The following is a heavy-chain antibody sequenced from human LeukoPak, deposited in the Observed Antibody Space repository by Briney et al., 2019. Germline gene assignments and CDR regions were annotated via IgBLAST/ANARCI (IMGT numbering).Heavy chain of an antibody. J-gene: IGHJ4*02. Sequence: SETLSLTCTVSGGSISSGDYYWSWIRQPPGKSLEWIGYIYYSGSTYYNPSLKSRVTISVDTSKNQFSLKLSSVTAADTAVYYCARTSNKVLRPDYWGQGTLVTVSA. CDR3: ARTSNKVLRPDY. CDR1: GGSISSGDYY. V-gene: IGHV4-30-4*01. CDR2: IYYSGST. D-gene: IGHD3-3*01.